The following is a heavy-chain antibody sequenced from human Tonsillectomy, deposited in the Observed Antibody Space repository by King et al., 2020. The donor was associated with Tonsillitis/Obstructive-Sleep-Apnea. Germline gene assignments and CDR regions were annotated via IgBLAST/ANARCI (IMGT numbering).Heavy chain of an antibody. J-gene: IGHJ6*02. CDR1: GGSSSSSSYY. CDR3: ARHPRLGQYYYYYGMDV. CDR2: IYYSGST. V-gene: IGHV4-39*01. D-gene: IGHD3-16*01. Sequence: QLQESGPGLVKASETLSLTCTVSGGSSSSSSYYWGWVRQPPGKGLEWIASIYYSGSTYYNPYLKSRVTISADTSPNQFSLKLSSVTAADTAVYYCARHPRLGQYYYYYGMDVWGQGTTVTVSS.